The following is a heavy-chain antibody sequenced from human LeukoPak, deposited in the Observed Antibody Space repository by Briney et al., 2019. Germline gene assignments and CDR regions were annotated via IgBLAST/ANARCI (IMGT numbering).Heavy chain of an antibody. D-gene: IGHD3-10*01. V-gene: IGHV1-2*02. CDR3: ARGQTYYYGSGSSEPLNWFDP. CDR1: GGTFTGYY. J-gene: IGHJ5*02. Sequence: ASVKVSCKASGGTFTGYYMHWVRQAPGQGLEWMGWINPNSGGTNYAQKFQGRVTMTRDTSISTAYMELSRLRSDDTAVYYCARGQTYYYGSGSSEPLNWFDPWGQGTLVTVSS. CDR2: INPNSGGT.